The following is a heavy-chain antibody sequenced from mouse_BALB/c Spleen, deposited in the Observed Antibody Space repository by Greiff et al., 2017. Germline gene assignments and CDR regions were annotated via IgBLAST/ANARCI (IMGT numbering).Heavy chain of an antibody. V-gene: IGHV3-6*01. CDR3: ARKDYYGSVYYAMDY. CDR1: GYSITSGYY. CDR2: ISYDGSN. J-gene: IGHJ4*01. D-gene: IGHD1-1*01. Sequence: EVQLQQSGPGLVKPSQSLSLTCSVTGYSITSGYYWNWIRQFPGNKLEWMGYISYDGSNNYNPSLKNRISITRDTSKNQFFLKLNSVTTEDTATYYCARKDYYGSVYYAMDYWGQGTSVTVSS.